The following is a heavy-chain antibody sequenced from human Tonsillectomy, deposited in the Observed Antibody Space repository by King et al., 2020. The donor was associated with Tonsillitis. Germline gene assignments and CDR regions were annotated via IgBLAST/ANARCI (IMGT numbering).Heavy chain of an antibody. Sequence: QLQESGPGLVKPSETLSLTCTVSGGSISSYYWSWIRQPPGKGLEWIGYIYYSGSTNCNPSLKSRVTIAVDTSKNEFSLKLSSVTAADTAVYYCARDPGYDILTGYSPYWYFDLWGRSTLVTVSS. J-gene: IGHJ2*01. D-gene: IGHD3-9*01. CDR1: GGSISSYY. CDR2: IYYSGST. CDR3: ARDPGYDILTGYSPYWYFDL. V-gene: IGHV4-59*01.